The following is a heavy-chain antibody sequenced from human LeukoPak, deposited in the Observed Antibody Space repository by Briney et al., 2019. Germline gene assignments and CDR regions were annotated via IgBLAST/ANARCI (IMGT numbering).Heavy chain of an antibody. CDR3: ARFHGERFDL. D-gene: IGHD4-17*01. Sequence: SETLSLTCTVSGGSISSYYWSWIRQPPGKGLEWIGYIYYSGSTNYNPSLKSRVTISVDTSKTQFSLELSSVTAADTAVYYRARFHGERFDLWGRGTLVTVSS. CDR1: GGSISSYY. CDR2: IYYSGST. J-gene: IGHJ2*01. V-gene: IGHV4-59*12.